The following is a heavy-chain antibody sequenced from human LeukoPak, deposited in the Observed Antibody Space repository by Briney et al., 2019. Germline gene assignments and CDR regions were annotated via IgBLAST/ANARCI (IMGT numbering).Heavy chain of an antibody. Sequence: PGGSLRLSCAASGFIFSAYGMTWVRQAPGKGLEWVSAIGSSSSNYIYYSDSVKGRFTISRDNAKSSLFLQMDSLRAEDTAVYYCARDNRAQLWGCHGFDIWGRGTMVTVS. CDR1: GFIFSAYG. V-gene: IGHV3-21*01. D-gene: IGHD5-18*01. CDR3: ARDNRAQLWGCHGFDI. CDR2: IGSSSSNYI. J-gene: IGHJ3*02.